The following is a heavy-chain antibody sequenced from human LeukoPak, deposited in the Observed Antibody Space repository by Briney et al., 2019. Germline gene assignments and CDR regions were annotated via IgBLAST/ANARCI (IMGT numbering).Heavy chain of an antibody. D-gene: IGHD6-19*01. CDR2: ISSSSSYI. Sequence: GGSLRLSCAASGFTFSSYSMNWVCQAPGKGLEWVSSISSSSSYIYYADSVKGRFTISRDNAKNSLYLQMNSLRAEDTAVYYCARGLARFSAEYFQHWGQGTLVTVSS. V-gene: IGHV3-21*01. CDR3: ARGLARFSAEYFQH. J-gene: IGHJ1*01. CDR1: GFTFSSYS.